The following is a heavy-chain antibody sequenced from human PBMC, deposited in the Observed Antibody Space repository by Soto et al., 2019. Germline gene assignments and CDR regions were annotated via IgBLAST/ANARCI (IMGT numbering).Heavy chain of an antibody. CDR2: IYYSGST. J-gene: IGHJ4*02. Sequence: KASETLSLTFTVAGGSISSGDYYWSWIRQPPGKGLEWIGYIYYSGSTYYNPSLKSRVTISVDTSKNQFSLKLSSVTAADTAVHYCARGGRYYDSSGYYYSRACDYWGQGTLVTVSS. CDR1: GGSISSGDYY. V-gene: IGHV4-30-4*01. CDR3: ARGGRYYDSSGYYYSRACDY. D-gene: IGHD3-22*01.